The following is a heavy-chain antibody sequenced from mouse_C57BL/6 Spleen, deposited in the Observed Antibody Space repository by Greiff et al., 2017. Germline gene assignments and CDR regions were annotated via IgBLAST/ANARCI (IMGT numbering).Heavy chain of an antibody. D-gene: IGHD1-1*01. V-gene: IGHV1-59*01. CDR3: ARYYGSSYRYFDG. CDR2: IDPSDSYP. Sequence: VQLQQPGAELVRPGPSVKLSCKASGYTFTRYWMHWVKQRPGQGLEWIGVIDPSDSYPNYNQKFKGKATLTVDTSSSTAYMQLSSLTSEDSAVYYLARYYGSSYRYFDGWGTGTTGTVSS. CDR1: GYTFTRYW. J-gene: IGHJ1*03.